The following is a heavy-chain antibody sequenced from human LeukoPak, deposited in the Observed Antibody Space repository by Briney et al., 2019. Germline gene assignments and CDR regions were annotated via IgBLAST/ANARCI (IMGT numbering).Heavy chain of an antibody. CDR2: ISYDGGNK. V-gene: IGHV3-30-3*01. CDR1: GFTFSSYA. J-gene: IGHJ6*02. CDR3: ARVRWAYYYYGMDV. D-gene: IGHD4-23*01. Sequence: GGSLRLSCAASGFTFSSYAMHWVRQAPGKGLEWVAVISYDGGNKYYADSVKGRFTISRDNSKNTLYPQMNSLRAEDTAVYYCARVRWAYYYYGMDVWGQGTTVTVSS.